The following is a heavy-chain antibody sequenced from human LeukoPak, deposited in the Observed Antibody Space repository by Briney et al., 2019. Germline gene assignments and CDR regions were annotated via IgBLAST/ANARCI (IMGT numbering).Heavy chain of an antibody. D-gene: IGHD6-13*01. Sequence: PGGSLRLSCAASGFTFSSFAMNWVRQAPGKGLEWFSPMSGDATNTYYADSVKGRFTISRDNSKTTLFLQMNSLRAEDTAVYYCAKRTSGSSWYSSDSWGQGTLVTVSS. J-gene: IGHJ4*02. CDR1: GFTFSSFA. V-gene: IGHV3-23*01. CDR2: MSGDATNT. CDR3: AKRTSGSSWYSSDS.